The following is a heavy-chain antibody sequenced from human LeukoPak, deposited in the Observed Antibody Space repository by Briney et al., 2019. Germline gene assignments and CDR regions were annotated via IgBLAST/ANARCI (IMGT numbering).Heavy chain of an antibody. D-gene: IGHD5-18*01. CDR1: GLTFSSSW. J-gene: IGHJ4*02. V-gene: IGHV3-7*01. CDR3: ARDLAYSRLDY. Sequence: GGSLRLSCAVSGLTFSSSWMGWVRQAPGKGLEWVASINPDGNKKYSADSVKGRFTISRDNAENSLYLQMNSLRVEDTAFYYCARDLAYSRLDYWGQGMLVIVSS. CDR2: INPDGNKK.